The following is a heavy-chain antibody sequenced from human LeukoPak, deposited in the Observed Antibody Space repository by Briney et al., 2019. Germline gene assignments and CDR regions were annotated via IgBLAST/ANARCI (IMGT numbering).Heavy chain of an antibody. Sequence: GGSLTLSRAASGFTFSNAWMSWVRQAPGKGLEWVGRIKSKTNGGTPDYAAPVKGRFTISRDDAKTTLYLQMNSLKTEDTAVYYCTTEFGSGYYFDYWGQGTLVTVSS. D-gene: IGHD3-10*01. CDR1: GFTFSNAW. V-gene: IGHV3-15*01. CDR2: IKSKTNGGTP. CDR3: TTEFGSGYYFDY. J-gene: IGHJ4*02.